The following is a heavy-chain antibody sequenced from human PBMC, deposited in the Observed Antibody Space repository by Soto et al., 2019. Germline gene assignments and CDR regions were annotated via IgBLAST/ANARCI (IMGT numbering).Heavy chain of an antibody. CDR2: IGAADDP. CDR1: GFTFSAYD. V-gene: IGHV3-13*05. J-gene: IGHJ6*02. D-gene: IGHD2-15*01. Sequence: GGSLRLSCAAYGFTFSAYDMHWVRQTTGKGLEWVSAIGAADDPYYLGSVKGRFTISRENAKNSLYLQMNSLRAEDTAVYYCARAYSGRLPRRADYYFAMDVWGQGTTVTVSS. CDR3: ARAYSGRLPRRADYYFAMDV.